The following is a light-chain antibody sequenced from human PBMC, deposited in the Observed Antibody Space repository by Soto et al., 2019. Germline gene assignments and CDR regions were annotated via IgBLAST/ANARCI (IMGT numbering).Light chain of an antibody. J-gene: IGLJ1*01. CDR2: EVT. CDR3: CSDAGSSTYV. Sequence: QSVLTQPSSLSGSPAQSVTISCTRTSSDVGSFNFVSWYQQHPGKAPKVVIYEVTKRPSGVSNRFSGSKSGNTASLTIYVLQADDEADYYCCSDAGSSTYVFGTGTKVTVL. CDR1: SSDVGSFNF. V-gene: IGLV2-23*02.